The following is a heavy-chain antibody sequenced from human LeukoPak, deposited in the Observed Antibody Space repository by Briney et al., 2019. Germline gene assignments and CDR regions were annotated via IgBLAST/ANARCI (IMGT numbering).Heavy chain of an antibody. V-gene: IGHV3-23*01. CDR3: AKDGGIAAAGTSEYGMDV. CDR2: ISGSGGST. D-gene: IGHD6-13*01. CDR1: GFTFSSYA. J-gene: IGHJ6*02. Sequence: PGGSLRLSCAASGFTFSSYAMSWVRQAPGKGLEWVSAISGSGGSTYYADSVKGRFTISRDNSKNTLYLQMNSLRAEDTAVYYCAKDGGIAAAGTSEYGMDVWGQGTTVTVSS.